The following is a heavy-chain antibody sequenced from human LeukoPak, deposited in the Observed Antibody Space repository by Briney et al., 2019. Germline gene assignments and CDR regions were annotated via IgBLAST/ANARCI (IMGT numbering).Heavy chain of an antibody. V-gene: IGHV3-48*03. Sequence: GGSLRLSCTASGFTFSSYEMNWVRQAPGKGLEWVSYISSGTTTIYYADSVKGRFTISRDNAKNSLYLQMNSLRAEDTAVYYCTRGVGATQEPFDYWGQGTLVTVSS. D-gene: IGHD1-26*01. CDR3: TRGVGATQEPFDY. J-gene: IGHJ4*02. CDR2: ISSGTTTI. CDR1: GFTFSSYE.